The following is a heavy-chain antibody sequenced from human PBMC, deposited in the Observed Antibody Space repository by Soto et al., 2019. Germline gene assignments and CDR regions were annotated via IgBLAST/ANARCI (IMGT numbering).Heavy chain of an antibody. CDR2: IYYSGYT. CDR1: GGSISSYY. D-gene: IGHD2-15*01. J-gene: IGHJ4*02. CDR3: ARLISAGSSRFEY. V-gene: IGHV4-59*08. Sequence: QVQLQESGPGLVKPSETLSLTCTVSGGSISSYYWSWIRQPPGKGLEWIGYIYYSGYTNYHPSLKSRVTISLDTSKNQFSLKLSSVTAADTAVYYCARLISAGSSRFEYWGQGTLVTVSS.